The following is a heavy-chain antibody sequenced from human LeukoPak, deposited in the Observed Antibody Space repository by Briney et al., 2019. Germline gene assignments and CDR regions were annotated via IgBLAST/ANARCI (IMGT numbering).Heavy chain of an antibody. J-gene: IGHJ4*02. V-gene: IGHV4-34*01. CDR2: INHSGST. Sequence: SETLSLTCAVYGGSFSGYYWSWLRQPPGKGLEWIGEINHSGSTNYNPSLKSRVTISVDTSKNQFSLKLSSVTAADTAVYYCARAASYDFWSGYRSPGPIDYWGQGTLVAVSS. CDR1: GGSFSGYY. D-gene: IGHD3-3*01. CDR3: ARAASYDFWSGYRSPGPIDY.